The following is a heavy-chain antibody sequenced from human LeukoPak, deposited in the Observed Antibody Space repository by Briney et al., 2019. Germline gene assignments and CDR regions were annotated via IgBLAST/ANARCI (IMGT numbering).Heavy chain of an antibody. CDR1: GHTFTSYY. CDR3: ARGLGSSDYYRF. CDR2: INPSGGSA. D-gene: IGHD3-22*01. J-gene: IGHJ4*02. V-gene: IGHV1-46*01. Sequence: ASVKVSCKASGHTFTSYYIRWVRQAPGQGLEWVGIINPSGGSATYAPEFQGRRTMTRDTSTSTVYMELGSLRSEDTAVYYCARGLGSSDYYRFWGQGTLVTVSS.